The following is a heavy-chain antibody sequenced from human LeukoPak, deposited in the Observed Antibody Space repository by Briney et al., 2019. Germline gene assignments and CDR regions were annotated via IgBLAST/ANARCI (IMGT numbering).Heavy chain of an antibody. CDR1: GYTFTSYD. D-gene: IGHD6-13*01. J-gene: IGHJ4*02. Sequence: GASVKVSCKASGYTFTSYDINWVRQATGQGLEWMGWMNPNSGNTGYAQKLQGRVTMTRNPSIRTAYMELSSLRSEDTAVYYCATSIAAAGTCDYWGQGTLVTVSS. CDR2: MNPNSGNT. V-gene: IGHV1-8*01. CDR3: ATSIAAAGTCDY.